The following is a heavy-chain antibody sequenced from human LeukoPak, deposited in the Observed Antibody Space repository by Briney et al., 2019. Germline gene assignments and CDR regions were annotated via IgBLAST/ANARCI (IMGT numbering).Heavy chain of an antibody. CDR1: GCTFSSYA. CDR2: IIPILGIA. J-gene: IGHJ4*02. V-gene: IGHV1-69*04. D-gene: IGHD6-19*01. CDR3: ARQGSGNGRYYFDS. Sequence: SVKVSCKASGCTFSSYAISWVRQAPGQGLEWMGRIIPILGIANYAQKFQGRVTITADKSTSTAYMELSSLRSEDTAVCYCARQGSGNGRYYFDSWGQGTLVTVSS.